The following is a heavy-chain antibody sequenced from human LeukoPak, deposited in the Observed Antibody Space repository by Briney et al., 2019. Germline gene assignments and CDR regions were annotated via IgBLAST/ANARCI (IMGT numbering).Heavy chain of an antibody. Sequence: ASVKVSCKVSGYTLTELSMHWLRQAPGKGLEWMGGFDPEDGETIYAQKFQGRVTMTEDTSTDTAYMELSSLRSKDTAVYYCATAIAVAGTSWYFDYWGQGTLVTVSS. V-gene: IGHV1-24*01. CDR3: ATAIAVAGTSWYFDY. CDR1: GYTLTELS. D-gene: IGHD6-19*01. CDR2: FDPEDGET. J-gene: IGHJ4*02.